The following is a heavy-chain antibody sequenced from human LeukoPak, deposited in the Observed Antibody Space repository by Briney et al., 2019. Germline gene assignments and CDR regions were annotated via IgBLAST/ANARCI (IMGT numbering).Heavy chain of an antibody. CDR1: GDSISTYY. V-gene: IGHV4-4*07. J-gene: IGHJ5*02. Sequence: SETLSLTCNVSGDSISTYYWSWIQQPAGKGLEWIGRIYTSGSTNYNPSLKSRVTMSVDTSKNQFSLKLNSVTAADTAIYYCARDLGAFYYDSSGYFRVSWFDPWGQGILVTVSS. CDR3: ARDLGAFYYDSSGYFRVSWFDP. D-gene: IGHD3-22*01. CDR2: IYTSGST.